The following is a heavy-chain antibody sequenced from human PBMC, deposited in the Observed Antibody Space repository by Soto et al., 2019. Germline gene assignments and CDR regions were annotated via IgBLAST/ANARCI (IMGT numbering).Heavy chain of an antibody. CDR1: GFSFDDYG. V-gene: IGHV3-9*01. CDR2: ISWNSGDI. Sequence: EVRLVESGGGSVQPGRSLRLSCAASGFSFDDYGMHWVRQGPGKGLEWVSGISWNSGDIYYADSVKGRFTISRDNAKRSLYPQMNSLRTEDTALYYCAKDNDLDRDGPFDYWGQGILVTVSS. CDR3: AKDNDLDRDGPFDY. D-gene: IGHD2-2*03. J-gene: IGHJ4*02.